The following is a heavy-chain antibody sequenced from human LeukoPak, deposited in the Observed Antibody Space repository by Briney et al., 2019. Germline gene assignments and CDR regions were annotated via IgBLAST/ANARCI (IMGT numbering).Heavy chain of an antibody. CDR1: GYTFTSYD. V-gene: IGHV1-8*01. CDR2: MNPNSGNT. Sequence: ASVKVPCKASGYTFTSYDINWVRQATGQGLEWMGWMNPNSGNTGYAQKFQGRVTMTRNTSISTAYMELSSLRSEDTAVYYCARALVVSRPYDYWGQGTLVTVSS. CDR3: ARALVVSRPYDY. J-gene: IGHJ4*02. D-gene: IGHD3-22*01.